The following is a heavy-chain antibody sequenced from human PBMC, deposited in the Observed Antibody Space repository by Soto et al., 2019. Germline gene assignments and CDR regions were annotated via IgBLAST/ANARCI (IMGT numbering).Heavy chain of an antibody. V-gene: IGHV4-59*08. CDR2: IYDSGST. Sequence: PSETLSLTCTVSGGSISHFYWSWIRQSPGKGLEWLGYIYDSGSTSYNPSLKSRVTISVDTSKNQFSLKLSSVTAADTAVYYCARHMDTSGNEAFDYWGQGTLVTVSS. CDR3: ARHMDTSGNEAFDY. CDR1: GGSISHFY. D-gene: IGHD1-1*01. J-gene: IGHJ4*02.